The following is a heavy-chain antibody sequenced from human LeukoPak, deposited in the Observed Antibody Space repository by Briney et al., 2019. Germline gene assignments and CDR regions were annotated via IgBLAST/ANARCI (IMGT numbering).Heavy chain of an antibody. V-gene: IGHV4-59*01. J-gene: IGHJ4*02. D-gene: IGHD4-23*01. CDR3: ARGPYYGGNRLFDY. Sequence: SETLSLTCTVSGGSINNYYWSWIRQPPGKGLEWIGYVYYSGSTSYNPSLKSRVTISVDTSKNQFSLKLSSVTAADTAVYYCARGPYYGGNRLFDYWGQGTLVTVSS. CDR2: VYYSGST. CDR1: GGSINNYY.